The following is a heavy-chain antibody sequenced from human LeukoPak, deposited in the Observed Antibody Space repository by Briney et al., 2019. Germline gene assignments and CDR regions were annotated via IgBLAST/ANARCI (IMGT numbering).Heavy chain of an antibody. CDR1: GFTLGTYI. Sequence: GGSLGLSCVASGFTLGTYIMHWVRQAPGKGLQWVAAVASDGSQTFYIESVRGRFTISRDNSKNTLYLQMNTLRAEDTAVYFCARERQDTIVHSGAFDIWGQGTMVTVSS. J-gene: IGHJ3*02. CDR2: VASDGSQT. D-gene: IGHD3-10*01. CDR3: ARERQDTIVHSGAFDI. V-gene: IGHV3-30-3*01.